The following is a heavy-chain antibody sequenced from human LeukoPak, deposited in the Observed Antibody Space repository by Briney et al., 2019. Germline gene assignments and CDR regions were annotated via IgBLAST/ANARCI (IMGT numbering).Heavy chain of an antibody. J-gene: IGHJ4*02. CDR3: ARGGGGFLEPSSFDY. V-gene: IGHV4-61*02. CDR1: GGSVSSGTYY. CDR2: IYTSEST. D-gene: IGHD3-3*01. Sequence: SQTLSLTCTVSGGSVSSGTYYWSWIRQPAGEGLEWIGRIYTSESTNYNPSLKSRVTISVDTFKNQFSLRLTSVTAADTAVYYCARGGGGFLEPSSFDYWGQGTPVTVSS.